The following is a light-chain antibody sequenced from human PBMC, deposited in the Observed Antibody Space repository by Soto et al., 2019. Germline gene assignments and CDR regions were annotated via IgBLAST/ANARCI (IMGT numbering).Light chain of an antibody. CDR2: GNS. V-gene: IGLV1-40*01. J-gene: IGLJ2*01. CDR1: SSNIGAGYD. CDR3: QSYDSSLSVV. Sequence: QSVLTQPPSVSGAPGQWVTISCTGSSSNIGAGYDVHWYQQLPGTAPKLLIYGNSNRPSGVSDRFSGSKSGTSASLAITGLQDEDEADYYCQSYDSSLSVVFGGGTKLTVL.